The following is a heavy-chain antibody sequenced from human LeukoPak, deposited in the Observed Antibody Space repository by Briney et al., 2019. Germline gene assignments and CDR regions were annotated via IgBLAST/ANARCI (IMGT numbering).Heavy chain of an antibody. CDR3: TRSRLGPYSLTGYTDFDY. D-gene: IGHD3-9*01. CDR1: GFTVSSYY. V-gene: IGHV3-66*01. CDR2: IYSGGST. Sequence: GGSLRLSCAASGFTVSSYYMSWVRQAPGKGLEWVSVIYSGGSTYYSAAVKGRWTISRGNSKNNLYLQMTRLRAEDTAVYYCTRSRLGPYSLTGYTDFDYWGQGTLVTVSS. J-gene: IGHJ4*02.